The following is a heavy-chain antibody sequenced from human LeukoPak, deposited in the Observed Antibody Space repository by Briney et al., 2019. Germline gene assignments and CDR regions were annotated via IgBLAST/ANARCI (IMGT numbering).Heavy chain of an antibody. D-gene: IGHD5-18*01. CDR1: GFTFSSYS. J-gene: IGHJ4*02. CDR2: ISSSSSYI. Sequence: GGSLRLSCAASGFTFSSYSMNWVRQAPGKGLEWVSSISSSSSYIYYADSVKGRFTISRDNAKNSLYLQMNSLRAEDMAVYYCARDQRGFSYSKYYFDYWGQGTLVTVSS. V-gene: IGHV3-21*01. CDR3: ARDQRGFSYSKYYFDY.